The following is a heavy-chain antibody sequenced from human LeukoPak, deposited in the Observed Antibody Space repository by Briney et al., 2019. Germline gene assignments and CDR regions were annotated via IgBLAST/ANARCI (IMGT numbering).Heavy chain of an antibody. Sequence: ASVKVSCKASGYTITGYYIHWVRQAPGQGLEWMGWINPNSGDTNYAQKFQGRVTMTRDTPINTAFMELSGLRSDDTAVYYCARDRHWNQGNFDYWGQGTLVTVSS. D-gene: IGHD1-1*01. CDR3: ARDRHWNQGNFDY. V-gene: IGHV1-2*02. J-gene: IGHJ4*02. CDR2: INPNSGDT. CDR1: GYTITGYY.